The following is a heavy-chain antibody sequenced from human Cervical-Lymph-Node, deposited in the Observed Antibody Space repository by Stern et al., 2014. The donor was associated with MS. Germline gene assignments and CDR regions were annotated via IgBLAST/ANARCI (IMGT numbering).Heavy chain of an antibody. V-gene: IGHV1-2*06. D-gene: IGHD4-17*01. CDR1: GDTFTGYY. J-gene: IGHJ4*02. CDR3: ARVFTTGGDY. Sequence: QVQLVQSGAEVKKPGASVKVSCKASGDTFTGYYVHWVRQAPGQGLEWMGRINVNSGGTNYAQKFQGRVTMTRDTSISTAYMELSRLRSDDTAVYYCARVFTTGGDYWGQGTLVTVSS. CDR2: INVNSGGT.